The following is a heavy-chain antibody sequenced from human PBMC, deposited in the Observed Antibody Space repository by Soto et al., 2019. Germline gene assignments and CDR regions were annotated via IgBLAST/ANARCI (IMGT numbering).Heavy chain of an antibody. V-gene: IGHV3-23*01. J-gene: IGHJ3*02. D-gene: IGHD6-19*01. CDR3: AKDSSGWYEEDAFDI. CDR2: ISGSGGST. Sequence: EVQLLESGGGLVQPGGSLRLSCAASGFTFSSYAMSWVRQAPGKGLEWVSAISGSGGSTYYADSVKGWFTISRDNSKNTLYLQMNSLRAEDTAVDYCAKDSSGWYEEDAFDIWGQGTMVTVSS. CDR1: GFTFSSYA.